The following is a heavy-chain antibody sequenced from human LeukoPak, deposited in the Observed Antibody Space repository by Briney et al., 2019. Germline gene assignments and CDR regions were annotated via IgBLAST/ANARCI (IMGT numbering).Heavy chain of an antibody. D-gene: IGHD3-10*02. CDR3: AELGITMIGGV. J-gene: IGHJ6*04. Sequence: GGSLRLSCAASGFTFSTYGMHWVRQAPGKGLEWVTFIQYDGSVKLYGDSVKGRFTISRDNSKNTLYLQMNSLRAEDTAVYYCAELGITMIGGVWGKGTTVTISS. CDR2: IQYDGSVK. V-gene: IGHV3-30*02. CDR1: GFTFSTYG.